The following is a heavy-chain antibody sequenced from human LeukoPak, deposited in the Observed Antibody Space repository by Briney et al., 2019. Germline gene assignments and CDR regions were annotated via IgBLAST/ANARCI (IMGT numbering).Heavy chain of an antibody. Sequence: QPGGSLRLSCAASGFTFTKYWMSWVRQAPGKGLEWVANVNENGNEKKYLDSVKGRFTISRDNAKNSLYLQMNSLRAEDTAVYYCARDKIVGATYFDYWGQGTLVTVSS. CDR2: VNENGNEK. D-gene: IGHD1-26*01. CDR3: ARDKIVGATYFDY. J-gene: IGHJ4*02. CDR1: GFTFTKYW. V-gene: IGHV3-7*01.